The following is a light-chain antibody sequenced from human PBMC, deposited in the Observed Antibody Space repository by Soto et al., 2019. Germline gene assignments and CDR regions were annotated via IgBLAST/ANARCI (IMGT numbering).Light chain of an antibody. Sequence: SYELTQPPSVSVAPGQTARITCGGNNIGSKSVHWYQQRPGQAPVLVLYDDSNRPSGIPERFSGSNSGSTATLTISSVEAGDEADYFCQVWDISSDQYLFGTGTKLTVV. CDR3: QVWDISSDQYL. V-gene: IGLV3-21*02. CDR2: DDS. CDR1: NIGSKS. J-gene: IGLJ1*01.